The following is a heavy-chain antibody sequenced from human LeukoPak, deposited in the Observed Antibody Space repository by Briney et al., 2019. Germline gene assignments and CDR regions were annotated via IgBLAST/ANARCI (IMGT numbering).Heavy chain of an antibody. CDR3: ASHPPRIPAAGN. D-gene: IGHD6-13*01. CDR1: GGSFSGYY. Sequence: PSETLSLTCAVYGGSFSGYYWSWIRQPPGKGLEWIGEINHSGRTNYNPSLKSRVTISVDTSKNQFSLKLSSVTAADTAVYYCASHPPRIPAAGNWGQGTLFTISS. J-gene: IGHJ4*02. V-gene: IGHV4-34*01. CDR2: INHSGRT.